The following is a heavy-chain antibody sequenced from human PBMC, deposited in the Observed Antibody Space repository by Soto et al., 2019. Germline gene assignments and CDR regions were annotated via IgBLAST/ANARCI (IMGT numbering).Heavy chain of an antibody. Sequence: QVQLVESGGGLVKPGGSLRLSCAASGFTFSDYYMSWIRQAPGKGLEWVSYISSSSSYTNYADSVKGRFTISRDNAKNSLYLQMNSLRAEDTAVYCCARGVVSPARWYFDLWGRGTLVTVSS. V-gene: IGHV3-11*06. D-gene: IGHD3-22*01. CDR2: ISSSSSYT. J-gene: IGHJ2*01. CDR1: GFTFSDYY. CDR3: ARGVVSPARWYFDL.